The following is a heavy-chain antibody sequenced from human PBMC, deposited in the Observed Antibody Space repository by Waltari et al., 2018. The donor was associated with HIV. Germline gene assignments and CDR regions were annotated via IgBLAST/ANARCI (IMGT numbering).Heavy chain of an antibody. CDR2: MNLDNGAA. V-gene: IGHV1-8*02. J-gene: IGHJ4*02. CDR3: TKGRRGALFGDE. Sequence: QVQLVQSGAEIKKPRASVRVSCKASGYSFIDFDINWVRRAPGRVLEWVGWMNLDNGAAGYGHKFRGRFTLTRDTSTDTAYMEVDNLKSEDTAIYFCTKGRRGALFGDEWGQGTLVTVSS. D-gene: IGHD3-3*01. CDR1: GYSFIDFD.